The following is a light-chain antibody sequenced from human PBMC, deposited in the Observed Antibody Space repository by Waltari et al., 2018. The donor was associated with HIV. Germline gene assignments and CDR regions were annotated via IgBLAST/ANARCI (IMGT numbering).Light chain of an antibody. CDR2: DTN. V-gene: IGLV1-51*01. J-gene: IGLJ2*01. CDR1: SSNIGNNY. CDR3: GTWDSSLSAVV. Sequence: QSVLTQPPSVSAAPGQKVTISCSGSSSNIGNNYVSWYQQIPVTAPRLVIYDTNDRPTGIPDRFSGSKSVTSATLGITGPQTGDEADYYCGTWDSSLSAVVFGGGTKLTVL.